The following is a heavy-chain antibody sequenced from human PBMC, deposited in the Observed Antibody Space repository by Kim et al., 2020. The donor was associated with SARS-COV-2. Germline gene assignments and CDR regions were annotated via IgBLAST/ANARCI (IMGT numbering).Heavy chain of an antibody. V-gene: IGHV3-30*02. D-gene: IGHD6-19*01. CDR3: AKPFFAVAGTDD. Sequence: YYANSVKGRFTDSRDESKNALYLQMDSPRAEDTAVYYCAKPFFAVAGTDDWGQGTLVTVSS. J-gene: IGHJ4*02.